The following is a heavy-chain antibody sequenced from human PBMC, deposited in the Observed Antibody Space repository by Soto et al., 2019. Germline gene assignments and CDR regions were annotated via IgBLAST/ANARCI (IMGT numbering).Heavy chain of an antibody. J-gene: IGHJ6*02. CDR1: GGTISSHA. V-gene: IGHV1-69*01. CDR2: IIPILGTT. CDR3: ARDRRPYDNGMDV. Sequence: QVQLVQSGAEVKKPGSSVTLSCKASGGTISSHAIRWVRQAPGQGLEWMGGIIPILGTTNYAQKFQGRVTITADESMSTVYMELSSLRFEDTAVHYCARDRRPYDNGMDVWGQGTTVTVS.